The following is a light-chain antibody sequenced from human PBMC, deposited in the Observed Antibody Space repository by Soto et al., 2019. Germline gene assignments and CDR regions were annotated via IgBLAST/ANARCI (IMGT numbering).Light chain of an antibody. J-gene: IGKJ4*01. CDR2: AAS. CDR1: QSISSY. CDR3: QQCYSTPLP. Sequence: DIQMTQSPSSLSASVGDRVTITCRASQSISSYLNWYQQKPGKAPKLLSYAASSLQSGVPSMFSGSGSGTEFTLTIRSLQPEDFAIYYCQQCYSTPLPFGGGTKVEIK. V-gene: IGKV1-39*01.